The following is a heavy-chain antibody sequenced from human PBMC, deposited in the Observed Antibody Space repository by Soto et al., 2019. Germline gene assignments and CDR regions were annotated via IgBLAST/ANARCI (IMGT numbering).Heavy chain of an antibody. CDR3: AKDLRVTIFGVVPYGMDV. J-gene: IGHJ6*02. V-gene: IGHV3-30*18. D-gene: IGHD3-3*01. CDR2: ISYDGSNK. Sequence: PGGSLRLSCAASGFTFSSYGMHWVRQAPGKGLEWVAVISYDGSNKYYADSVKGRFTISRDNSKNTLYLQMNSLRAKDTAVYYCAKDLRVTIFGVVPYGMDVWGQGTTVTVSS. CDR1: GFTFSSYG.